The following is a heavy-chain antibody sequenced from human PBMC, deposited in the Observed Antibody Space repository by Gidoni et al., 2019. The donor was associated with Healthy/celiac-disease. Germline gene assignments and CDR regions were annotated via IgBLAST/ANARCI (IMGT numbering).Heavy chain of an antibody. CDR1: GFTFSSYD. J-gene: IGHJ6*02. Sequence: EVQLVESGGGLVQPGGSLRLSCAASGFTFSSYDMHWVRQATGKGLEWVSAIGTAGDPYYPGSVKGRFTISRENAKNSLYLQMNSLRAGDTAVYYCARGDRAAHQKNKDYYGMDVWGQGTTVTVSS. CDR2: IGTAGDP. D-gene: IGHD2-15*01. CDR3: ARGDRAAHQKNKDYYGMDV. V-gene: IGHV3-13*05.